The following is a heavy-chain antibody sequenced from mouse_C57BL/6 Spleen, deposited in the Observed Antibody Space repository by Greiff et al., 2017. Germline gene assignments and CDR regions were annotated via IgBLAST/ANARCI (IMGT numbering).Heavy chain of an antibody. CDR2: IDPSDSET. D-gene: IGHD1-1*01. CDR1: GYTFTSYW. V-gene: IGHV1-52*01. J-gene: IGHJ4*01. Sequence: QVQLQQPGAELVRPGSSVKLSCKASGYTFTSYWMHWVKQRPIQGLEWIGNIDPSDSETHYNQKFKDKATLTVDKSSSTAYMQLSSLTSEDSAVYYCAVLHYYRSSSYYAMDYWGQGTSVTVSS. CDR3: AVLHYYRSSSYYAMDY.